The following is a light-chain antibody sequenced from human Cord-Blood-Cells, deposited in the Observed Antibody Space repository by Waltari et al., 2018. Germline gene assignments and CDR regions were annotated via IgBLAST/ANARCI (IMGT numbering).Light chain of an antibody. CDR3: YSAADNNEV. CDR1: VLAKKY. J-gene: IGLJ3*02. V-gene: IGLV3-27*01. Sequence: SYELTQPSSVSVSPGQTARITCSGDVLAKKYARCFQQKPGQAPVLGIYKDSERPSGIPERFSGSSSGTTVTLTISGAQVEDEADYYCYSAADNNEVFGGGTKLTVL. CDR2: KDS.